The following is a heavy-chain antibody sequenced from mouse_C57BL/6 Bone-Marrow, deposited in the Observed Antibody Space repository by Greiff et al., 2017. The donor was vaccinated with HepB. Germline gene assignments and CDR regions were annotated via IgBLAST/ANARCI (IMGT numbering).Heavy chain of an antibody. CDR1: GYTFTSYW. Sequence: QVQLKQPGAELVMPGASVKLSCKASGYTFTSYWMHWVKQRPGQGLEWIGEIDPSDSYTNYNQKFKGKSTLTVDKSSSTAYMQLSSLTSEDSAVYYCARESRLTGTDDYWGQGTTLTVSS. J-gene: IGHJ2*01. D-gene: IGHD3-2*02. CDR2: IDPSDSYT. V-gene: IGHV1-69*01. CDR3: ARESRLTGTDDY.